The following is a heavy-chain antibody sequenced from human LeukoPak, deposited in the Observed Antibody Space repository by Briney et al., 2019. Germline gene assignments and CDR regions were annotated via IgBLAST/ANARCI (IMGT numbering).Heavy chain of an antibody. J-gene: IGHJ4*02. Sequence: PSETLSLTCTVSGGSISSYYWSWIRQPPGKGLEWIGYIYYSGSTNYNPSLKSRVTISVDTSKNQFSLKLSSVTAADTAVYYCARLEDEGIAASGNYWGQGTLVTVSS. CDR2: IYYSGST. D-gene: IGHD6-13*01. CDR3: ARLEDEGIAASGNY. CDR1: GGSISSYY. V-gene: IGHV4-59*12.